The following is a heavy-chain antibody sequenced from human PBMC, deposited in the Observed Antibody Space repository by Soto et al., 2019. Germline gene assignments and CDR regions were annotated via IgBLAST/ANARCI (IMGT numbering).Heavy chain of an antibody. Sequence: SQTLSLTCAISGDSVSRNSAGWNWIRQSPSRGLEWLGRTYYRSKWYNDYALSVKGRITINPDTSKNQFSLQLNSVTPEDTAVYYCARELIDGVFAYWGQGTPVTVSS. D-gene: IGHD3-3*01. J-gene: IGHJ4*02. CDR2: TYYRSKWYN. CDR3: ARELIDGVFAY. CDR1: GDSVSRNSAG. V-gene: IGHV6-1*01.